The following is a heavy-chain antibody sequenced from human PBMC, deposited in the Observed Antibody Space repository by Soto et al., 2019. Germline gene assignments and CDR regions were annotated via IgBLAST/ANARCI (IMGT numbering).Heavy chain of an antibody. Sequence: QVQLVESGGGVVQPGRSLRLSCAASGFTFSSYGMHWVRQAPGKGLEWVAVIWYDGSNKYYADSVKGRFTISRDNSENTLYLQMKCVRAEDTAVYYCARAFYPGIAVAGSMFFDYWGQGTLVTASS. D-gene: IGHD6-19*01. CDR3: ARAFYPGIAVAGSMFFDY. V-gene: IGHV3-33*01. CDR1: GFTFSSYG. CDR2: IWYDGSNK. J-gene: IGHJ4*02.